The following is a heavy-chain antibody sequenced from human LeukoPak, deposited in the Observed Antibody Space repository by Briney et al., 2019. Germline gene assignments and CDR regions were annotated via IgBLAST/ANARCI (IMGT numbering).Heavy chain of an antibody. J-gene: IGHJ4*02. V-gene: IGHV3-48*01. Sequence: GGSLRLSCAASAFTFSDYSMNWVRQAPGKGLEWISYISGRSSTIYYADSVRGRFTISRDNAKNSMYLQMNSLRAEDTAVYYCARDRLTSGSYFFDYWGQGTLVSVSS. CDR2: ISGRSSTI. D-gene: IGHD1-26*01. CDR1: AFTFSDYS. CDR3: ARDRLTSGSYFFDY.